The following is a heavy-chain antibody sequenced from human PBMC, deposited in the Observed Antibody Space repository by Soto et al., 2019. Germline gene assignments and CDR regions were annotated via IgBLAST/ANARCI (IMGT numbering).Heavy chain of an antibody. CDR2: ISGSGGST. J-gene: IGHJ3*02. V-gene: IGHV3-23*01. CDR1: GFTLSSYA. CDR3: AKGLGYDILTGYYYPYAFDI. Sequence: GGSLRLSCAASGFTLSSYAMSWVRQAPGKGLEWVSAISGSGGSTYYADSVKGRFTISRDNSKNTLYLQMNSLRAEDTAVYYCAKGLGYDILTGYYYPYAFDIWGQGTMVTVSS. D-gene: IGHD3-9*01.